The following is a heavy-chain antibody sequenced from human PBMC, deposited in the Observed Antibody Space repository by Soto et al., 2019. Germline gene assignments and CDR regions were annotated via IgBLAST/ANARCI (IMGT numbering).Heavy chain of an antibody. Sequence: GASVKVSFKASGYTFTSYAMHWVRQAPGQRLEWMGWINAGNGNTKYSQKFQGRVTITRDTSASTAYMELSSLRSEDTAVYYCARGPNPYYFDYWGQGTLVTVSS. CDR2: INAGNGNT. CDR1: GYTFTSYA. J-gene: IGHJ4*02. V-gene: IGHV1-3*01. CDR3: ARGPNPYYFDY.